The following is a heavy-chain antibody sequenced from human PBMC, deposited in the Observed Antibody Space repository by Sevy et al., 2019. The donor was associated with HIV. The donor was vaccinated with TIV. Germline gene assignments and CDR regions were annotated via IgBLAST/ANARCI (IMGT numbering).Heavy chain of an antibody. D-gene: IGHD2-15*01. J-gene: IGHJ6*02. CDR2: IIPIFGTA. CDR1: GGTFSSYA. CDR3: ARSRGPASPLHFCSGGSCYSRAYYYYYGMDV. V-gene: IGHV1-69*13. Sequence: ASVKVSCKASGGTFSSYAISWVRQAPGQGLEWMGGIIPIFGTANYAQKFQGRVTITADESTSTAYMELSSLRSEDTAXYYCARSRGPASPLHFCSGGSCYSRAYYYYYGMDVWGQGTTVTVSS.